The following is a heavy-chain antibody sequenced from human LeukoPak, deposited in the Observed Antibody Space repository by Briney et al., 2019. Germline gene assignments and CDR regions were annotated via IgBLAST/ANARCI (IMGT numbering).Heavy chain of an antibody. Sequence: SETLSLTCTVSGGSISSYSWSWIRQPPGKGLEWIGYFYYTGSTYYNPSLKSRVTISVDTSKNQFSLKLNSVTPADTAVYYCARDGTSNRYNWFDPWGQGTLVTVSS. CDR3: ARDGTSNRYNWFDP. V-gene: IGHV4-59*01. CDR1: GGSISSYS. D-gene: IGHD1-14*01. J-gene: IGHJ5*02. CDR2: FYYTGST.